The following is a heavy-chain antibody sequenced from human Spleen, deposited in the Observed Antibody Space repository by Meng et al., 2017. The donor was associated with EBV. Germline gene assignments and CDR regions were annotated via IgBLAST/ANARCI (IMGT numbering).Heavy chain of an antibody. CDR3: ARGSGLSDY. D-gene: IGHD2/OR15-2a*01. CDR2: MSPNSGNT. V-gene: IGHV1-8*01. Sequence: QVQLVQSGSGVKKPGASVKVSCKASGYTFTTYDINWVRQAPGQGLEWMGWMSPNSGNTGYAQKFQGRVTMTSDTSISTAYMELSGLRSDDTAVYYCARGSGLSDYWGRGTLVTVSS. CDR1: GYTFTTYD. J-gene: IGHJ4*02.